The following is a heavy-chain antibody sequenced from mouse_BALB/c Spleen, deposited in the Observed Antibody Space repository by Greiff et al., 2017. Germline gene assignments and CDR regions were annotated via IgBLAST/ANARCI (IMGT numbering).Heavy chain of an antibody. CDR3: TREGNYYGSTPFAY. CDR2: ISSGGSYT. J-gene: IGHJ3*01. Sequence: EVQLVESGGGLVKPGGSLKLSCAASGFTFSSYTMSWVRQTPEKRLEWVATISSGGSYTYYPDSVKGRFTISRDNAKNTLYLQMSSLKSEDTAMYYCTREGNYYGSTPFAYWGQGTLVTVSA. V-gene: IGHV5-6-4*01. CDR1: GFTFSSYT. D-gene: IGHD1-1*01.